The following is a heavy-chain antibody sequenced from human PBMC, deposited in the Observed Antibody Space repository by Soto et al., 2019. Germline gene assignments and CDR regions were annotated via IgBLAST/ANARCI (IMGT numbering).Heavy chain of an antibody. V-gene: IGHV4-4*02. J-gene: IGHJ6*02. CDR2: IYHSGST. CDR1: GGSISSSNW. D-gene: IGHD3-10*02. CDR3: ATVRGGYYYAMDV. Sequence: QVQLQESGPGLVKPSGTLSLTCAVSGGSISSSNWWSWVRQPPGKGLEWIGEIYHSGSTNYNPSLQSPVTISVDKSKNPSSLKLSSVPAAATAVYYCATVRGGYYYAMDVWGQRTTVTVSS.